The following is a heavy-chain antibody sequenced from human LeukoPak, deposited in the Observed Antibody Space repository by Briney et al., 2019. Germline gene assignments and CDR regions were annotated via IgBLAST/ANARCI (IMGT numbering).Heavy chain of an antibody. J-gene: IGHJ4*02. V-gene: IGHV3-53*01. CDR1: GFTVSSNH. CDR3: ARASKGSAPFDY. D-gene: IGHD3-10*01. Sequence: GGPLRLSCAVSGFTVSSNHMSWVRQAPGKGLEWVSFIYSAGNTYYADSVKGRFTISRDNSKNTLYLQMNSLRAEDTAVYYCARASKGSAPFDYWGQGTLVTVSS. CDR2: IYSAGNT.